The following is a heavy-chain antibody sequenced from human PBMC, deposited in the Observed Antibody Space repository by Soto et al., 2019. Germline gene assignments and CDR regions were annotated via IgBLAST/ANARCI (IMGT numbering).Heavy chain of an antibody. CDR3: AKAPTNYGSGSYYYD. V-gene: IGHV3-23*01. CDR1: GFTFSSYA. J-gene: IGHJ4*02. D-gene: IGHD3-10*01. CDR2: ISGSGGST. Sequence: EVQLLESGGGLVQPGGSLRLSCAASGFTFSSYAMSCVRQAPGKGLEWVSAISGSGGSTYYADSVKGRFTISRDNSKNTLYLQMNSLRAEDTALYYCAKAPTNYGSGSYYYDCGQGTLVTVSS.